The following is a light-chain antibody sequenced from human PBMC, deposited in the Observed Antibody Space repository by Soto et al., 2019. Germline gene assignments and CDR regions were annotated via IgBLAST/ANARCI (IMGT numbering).Light chain of an antibody. CDR3: QQCDDWPRT. Sequence: EIMLTQSPATLSLSQGERATLSCRASPSVTNFLAWYQQKPGQAPRLLIHGTSTRAAGIPARFSGSRSGTEFTLTISSLQSEDFAVYYCQQCDDWPRTFGQGTKVDIK. V-gene: IGKV3-15*01. CDR2: GTS. CDR1: PSVTNF. J-gene: IGKJ1*01.